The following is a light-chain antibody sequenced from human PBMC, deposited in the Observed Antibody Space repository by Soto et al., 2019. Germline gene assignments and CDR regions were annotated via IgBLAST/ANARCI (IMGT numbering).Light chain of an antibody. CDR1: QSISSW. V-gene: IGKV1-5*01. CDR3: QQFRSFPIT. CDR2: AAS. Sequence: DIQMTQSPSTLSASIGERVTITCRASQSISSWLAWYQQKPGKAPKLLIYAASTLQSGVPSRFSASGSGTDFTLTISSLQPEDFATYYCQQFRSFPITFGQGTRLEIK. J-gene: IGKJ5*01.